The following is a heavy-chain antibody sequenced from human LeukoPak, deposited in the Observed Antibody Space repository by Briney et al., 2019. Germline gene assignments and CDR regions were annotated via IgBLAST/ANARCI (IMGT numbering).Heavy chain of an antibody. CDR3: ARESLLWLTDYYYGMDV. V-gene: IGHV6-1*01. CDR2: TYYRSKWYN. Sequence: SQTLSLTCAISGDSVSSNSAAWNWIRQSPSRGLEWLGRTYYRSKWYNDYAVSVKSRITINPDTSKNQFSLQLNSVTPEDTAEYYCARESLLWLTDYYYGMDVWGQGTTVTVSS. D-gene: IGHD5-18*01. CDR1: GDSVSSNSAA. J-gene: IGHJ6*02.